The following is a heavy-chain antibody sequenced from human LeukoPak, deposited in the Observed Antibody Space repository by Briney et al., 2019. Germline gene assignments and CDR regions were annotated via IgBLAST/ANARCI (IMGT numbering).Heavy chain of an antibody. Sequence: GASVKVSCKASGGTFISYAISWVRQAPGQGLEWMGGFIPIFGTANYAQKFQGRVTITADESTSTAYMELSSLRSEDTAVYYCCTNLRDYYYYYGMDVWGQGTTVTVSS. CDR1: GGTFISYA. CDR3: CTNLRDYYYYYGMDV. V-gene: IGHV1-69*13. D-gene: IGHD1-14*01. CDR2: FIPIFGTA. J-gene: IGHJ6*02.